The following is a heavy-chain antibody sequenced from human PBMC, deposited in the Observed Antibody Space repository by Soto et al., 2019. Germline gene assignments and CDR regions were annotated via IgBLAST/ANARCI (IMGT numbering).Heavy chain of an antibody. V-gene: IGHV3-7*03. CDR3: TRGSASWIRYRRENSTNYYFYDNMDV. Sequence: GGSLRLSCAASGFTFRNHWMNWVRQAPGKGLEWVANIKHDEIERSYVDSVKGRFTISRDNARNSLYLQMSSLRVDDTAVYYCTRGSASWIRYRRENSTNYYFYDNMDVWGQGTTVTVSS. CDR1: GFTFRNHW. CDR2: IKHDEIER. J-gene: IGHJ6*03. D-gene: IGHD3-3*01.